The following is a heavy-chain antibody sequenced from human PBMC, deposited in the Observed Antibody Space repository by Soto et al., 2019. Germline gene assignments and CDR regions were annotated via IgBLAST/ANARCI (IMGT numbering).Heavy chain of an antibody. CDR3: ARVSLYSSGWYAPFDY. J-gene: IGHJ4*02. Sequence: GGSLRLSCAASGFTFSSYAMHWVRQAPGKGLEWVAVISYDGSNKYYADSVKGRFTISRDNSKNTLYLQMNSLRAEDTAVYYCARVSLYSSGWYAPFDYWGQGTLVTVSS. CDR1: GFTFSSYA. V-gene: IGHV3-30-3*01. CDR2: ISYDGSNK. D-gene: IGHD6-19*01.